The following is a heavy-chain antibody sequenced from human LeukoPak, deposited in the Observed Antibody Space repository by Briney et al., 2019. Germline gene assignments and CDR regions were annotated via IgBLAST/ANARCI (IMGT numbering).Heavy chain of an antibody. Sequence: GGSRRLSCAASGFTFSSYGMHWVRQAPGKGLEWVALIRYDGSNKYYADSVKGRFTISRDNSKNTLFLQMNSLRAEDTAVYYCAKDLPVAGTRPLDYWGQGTLVTVSS. V-gene: IGHV3-30*02. CDR1: GFTFSSYG. CDR2: IRYDGSNK. CDR3: AKDLPVAGTRPLDY. J-gene: IGHJ4*02. D-gene: IGHD6-19*01.